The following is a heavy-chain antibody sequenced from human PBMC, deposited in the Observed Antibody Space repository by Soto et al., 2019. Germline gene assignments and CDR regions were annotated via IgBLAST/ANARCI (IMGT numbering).Heavy chain of an antibody. Sequence: GGSLRLSCAASGFTFSSYWMSWVRQAPGKGLEWVANIKQDGSEKYYVDSVKGRFTISRDNAKNSLYLQMNSLRAEDTAVYYCARDQGMTTPAEYFQHWGQGTLVTVSS. D-gene: IGHD4-17*01. CDR1: GFTFSSYW. CDR2: IKQDGSEK. J-gene: IGHJ1*01. V-gene: IGHV3-7*05. CDR3: ARDQGMTTPAEYFQH.